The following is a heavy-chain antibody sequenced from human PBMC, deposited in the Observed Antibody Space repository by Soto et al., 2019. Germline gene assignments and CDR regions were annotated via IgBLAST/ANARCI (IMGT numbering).Heavy chain of an antibody. CDR1: GFTVSSNY. J-gene: IGHJ4*02. Sequence: GGSLRLSCAASGFTVSSNYMSWVRQAPGKGLEWVSVIYSGGSTYYADSVKGRFTISRDNSKNTLYLQMNSLRAEDTAMYYCAKATVEYSSSWPFDYWGQGTLVTVSS. V-gene: IGHV3-66*01. CDR3: AKATVEYSSSWPFDY. D-gene: IGHD6-13*01. CDR2: IYSGGST.